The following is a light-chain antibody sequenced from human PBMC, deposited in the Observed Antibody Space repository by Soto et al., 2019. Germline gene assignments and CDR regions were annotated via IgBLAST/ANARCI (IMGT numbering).Light chain of an antibody. CDR1: SGDIGGYDY. CDR3: SSYTSSITWV. J-gene: IGLJ3*02. V-gene: IGLV2-14*03. CDR2: DVS. Sequence: QSVLTQPASVSGSPGQSITISCTGSSGDIGGYDYVSWYQQHPGKAPKLMIYDVSNRPSGVSNRFSGSKSGNTASLTISGLLPEDEADYYCSSYTSSITWVFGGGTKSPS.